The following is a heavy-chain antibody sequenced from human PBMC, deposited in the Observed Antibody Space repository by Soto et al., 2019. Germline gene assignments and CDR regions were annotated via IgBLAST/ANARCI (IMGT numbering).Heavy chain of an antibody. CDR3: ARELGGLPDY. J-gene: IGHJ4*02. D-gene: IGHD5-12*01. Sequence: QVQLVQSGAEVKKPGASVKVSCKASGYTFTSYAIHWVRQAPGQRLEWMGWINAGNGNTKYSQQFQDRVPITRHTSASTAYMELSSLRSEDTAVYYCARELGGLPDYWGQGTLVTVSS. V-gene: IGHV1-3*01. CDR1: GYTFTSYA. CDR2: INAGNGNT.